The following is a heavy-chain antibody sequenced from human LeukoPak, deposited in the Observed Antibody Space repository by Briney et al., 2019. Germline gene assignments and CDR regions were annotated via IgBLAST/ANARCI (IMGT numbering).Heavy chain of an antibody. Sequence: PSETLSLTCAVSGGSVSSDNWWRWVRQPPGKGLEWIGEIHHSGNTNYSPSLKSRVTISLDKSRNQFSLKLNSVTAADTAVYYCAKAGVWLPAVWGQGTLVTVSS. CDR2: IHHSGNT. CDR3: AKAGVWLPAV. CDR1: GGSVSSDNW. V-gene: IGHV4-4*02. D-gene: IGHD3-9*01. J-gene: IGHJ4*02.